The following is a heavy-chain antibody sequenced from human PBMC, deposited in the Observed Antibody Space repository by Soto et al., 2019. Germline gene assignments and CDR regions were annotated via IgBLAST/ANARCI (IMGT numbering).Heavy chain of an antibody. D-gene: IGHD2-2*01. CDR2: IIPIFGTA. V-gene: IGHV1-69*01. CDR1: GGTFSSYA. CDR3: ARSLIVVVPAAISDYYYGMDV. Sequence: QVQLVQSGAEVKKPGSSVKVSCKASGGTFSSYAISWVRQAPGQGLEWMGGIIPIFGTANYAQKFQGRVTITEDESTSPAYMELRSLRSEDTAVYYCARSLIVVVPAAISDYYYGMDVWGQGTTVTVSS. J-gene: IGHJ6*02.